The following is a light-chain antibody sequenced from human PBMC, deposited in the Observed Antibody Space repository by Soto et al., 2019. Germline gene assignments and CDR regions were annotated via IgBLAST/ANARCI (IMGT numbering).Light chain of an antibody. Sequence: EIVMTQSPATLSVSPGERATLSCRASQSVSSNVAWYQQKPGQAPRLLIYGASTRATGIPARFSGSGSGTEFTLTISSLQSEDFAVYYCQQYNNWPPLTFGGGNKGEI. J-gene: IGKJ4*01. CDR1: QSVSSN. CDR3: QQYNNWPPLT. CDR2: GAS. V-gene: IGKV3-15*01.